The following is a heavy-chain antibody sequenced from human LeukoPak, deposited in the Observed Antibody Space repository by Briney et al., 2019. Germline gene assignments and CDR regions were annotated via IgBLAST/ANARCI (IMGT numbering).Heavy chain of an antibody. J-gene: IGHJ4*02. D-gene: IGHD6-19*01. CDR2: ISWNSGSI. CDR1: GFTFDDYA. Sequence: GGSLRLSSAASGFTFDDYAMHWVRQAPGKGLEWVSGISWNSGSIGYADSVKGRFTISRDNAKNSLYLQMNSLRAEDMALYYCAKGVVYSAVAGPFDYWGQGTLVTVSS. V-gene: IGHV3-9*03. CDR3: AKGVVYSAVAGPFDY.